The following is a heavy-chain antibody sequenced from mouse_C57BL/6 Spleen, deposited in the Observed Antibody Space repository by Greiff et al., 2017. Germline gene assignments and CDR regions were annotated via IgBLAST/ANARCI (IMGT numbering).Heavy chain of an antibody. CDR1: GFTFSDYG. Sequence: DVKLVASGGGLVKPGGSLKLSCAASGFTFSDYGMHWVRQAPEKGLEWVAYISSGSSTIYYADTVKGRFTISRDNAKNTLFLQMTSLRSEYTAMYYCAGGYYGSSYYFDYWGQGTTLTVTA. J-gene: IGHJ2*01. CDR3: AGGYYGSSYYFDY. CDR2: ISSGSSTI. V-gene: IGHV5-17*01. D-gene: IGHD1-1*01.